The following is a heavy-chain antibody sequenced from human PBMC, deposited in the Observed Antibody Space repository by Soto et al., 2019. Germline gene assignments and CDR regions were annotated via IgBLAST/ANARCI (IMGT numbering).Heavy chain of an antibody. Sequence: GRSLRLSCAASGFTFSSYAMSWVRQAPGKGLEWVSAISGSGGSTYYADSVKGRFTISRDNSKNTLYLQMNSLRAEDTAVYYCAKAHSGSYFRNWFDPWGQGTLVTVSS. V-gene: IGHV3-23*01. CDR1: GFTFSSYA. J-gene: IGHJ5*02. CDR3: AKAHSGSYFRNWFDP. CDR2: ISGSGGST. D-gene: IGHD1-26*01.